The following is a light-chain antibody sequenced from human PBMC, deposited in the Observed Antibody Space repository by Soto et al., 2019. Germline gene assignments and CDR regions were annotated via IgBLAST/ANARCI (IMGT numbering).Light chain of an antibody. J-gene: IGKJ2*01. Sequence: DIQMTQSPATLSASLGDRVTITCRASQTINRWLAWYQQKPRKAPKLLIYDGSTLQSGVPSRFSGSGSGTEFTLTIRSLPPDDVATHYCQQYHALWYTFGQGTKV. CDR1: QTINRW. CDR2: DGS. CDR3: QQYHALWYT. V-gene: IGKV1-5*01.